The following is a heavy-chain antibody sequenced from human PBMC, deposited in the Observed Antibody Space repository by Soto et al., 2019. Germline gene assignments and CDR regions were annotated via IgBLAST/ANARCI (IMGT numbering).Heavy chain of an antibody. CDR3: AKDLGYYGSGSYFGY. V-gene: IGHV3-74*03. Sequence: EAQLVQSGGGLVQPGGSMRLSCAASGFTFSSYWMHWVRQAPGKGLVWVSSIKTDGSLTPYADSVKGRFTISRDNSKNTLYLQMNSLRAEDTAVYYCAKDLGYYGSGSYFGYWGQGTLVTVSS. J-gene: IGHJ4*02. D-gene: IGHD3-10*01. CDR2: IKTDGSLT. CDR1: GFTFSSYW.